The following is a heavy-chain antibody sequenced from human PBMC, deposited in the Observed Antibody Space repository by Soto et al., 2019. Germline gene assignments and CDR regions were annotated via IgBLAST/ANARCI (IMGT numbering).Heavy chain of an antibody. J-gene: IGHJ4*02. V-gene: IGHV4-30-2*01. CDR3: ATGSLGSSSWYDY. CDR1: GGSISSGGYS. CDR2: IYQSGST. Sequence: TSETLSLTCAVSGGSISSGGYSWSWIRQPPGKGLEWIGYIYQSGSTHYNSSLNSRVTISVDRSKNQFSLKLTSVTAADTAVYYCATGSLGSSSWYDYWGQGTLVTVSS. D-gene: IGHD6-13*01.